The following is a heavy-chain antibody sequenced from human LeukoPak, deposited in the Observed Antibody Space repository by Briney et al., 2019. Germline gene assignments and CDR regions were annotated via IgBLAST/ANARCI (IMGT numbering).Heavy chain of an antibody. CDR3: AKDPFDY. Sequence: GGSLRLSCAASEFTVSSNYMFWVRQAPGKGLEWVSVIYTGGSTYYADSVKGRFTISRDNSKNTLYLQMNSLTAEDTAVYYCAKDPFDYWGQGTLVTVSS. CDR1: EFTVSSNY. J-gene: IGHJ4*02. V-gene: IGHV3-53*01. CDR2: IYTGGST.